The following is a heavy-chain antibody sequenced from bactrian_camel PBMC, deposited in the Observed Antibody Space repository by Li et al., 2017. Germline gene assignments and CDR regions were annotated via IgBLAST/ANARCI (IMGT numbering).Heavy chain of an antibody. J-gene: IGHJ4*01. CDR2: IDSDGDT. D-gene: IGHD1*01. V-gene: IGHV3S10*01. CDR1: GYRYDTYC. Sequence: DVQLVESGGGSVQAGGSQRLSCAAPGYRYDTYCMGWFRQAPGKAREGIAVIDSDGDTAYAESMKDRFTISVDNANNTVNLMMNSLKPEDTAMYYCAANFGPYCSGPYLARRANFLGQGTQVTVS.